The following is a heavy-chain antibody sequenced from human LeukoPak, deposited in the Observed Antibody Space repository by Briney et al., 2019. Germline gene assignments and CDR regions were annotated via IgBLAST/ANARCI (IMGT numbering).Heavy chain of an antibody. CDR1: GFTFSDHA. CDR3: AKGTSTLDY. D-gene: IGHD3-3*02. Sequence: GGSLRLSCAASGFTFSDHAMNWVRHAPGPGLEWVSLISNGVDRTYYAHSVKGRFTISRDNSKNMVYLQMNSLRVEDTAVCFCAKGTSTLDYWGQGTLVTVSS. V-gene: IGHV3-23*01. J-gene: IGHJ4*02. CDR2: ISNGVDRT.